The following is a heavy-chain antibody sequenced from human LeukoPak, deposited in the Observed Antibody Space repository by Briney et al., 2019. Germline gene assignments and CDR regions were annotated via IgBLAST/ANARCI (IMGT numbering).Heavy chain of an antibody. Sequence: GASVKVSCKASGYTFTGYYMHWVRQSPGQGLEWMGWISAYNGNTNYAQKLQGRVTMTTDTSTSTAHMELRSLRSDDTAVYYCARAKGGRFVVMEGWFDPWGQGTLVTVSS. CDR2: ISAYNGNT. D-gene: IGHD2-21*01. CDR3: ARAKGGRFVVMEGWFDP. J-gene: IGHJ5*02. V-gene: IGHV1-18*04. CDR1: GYTFTGYY.